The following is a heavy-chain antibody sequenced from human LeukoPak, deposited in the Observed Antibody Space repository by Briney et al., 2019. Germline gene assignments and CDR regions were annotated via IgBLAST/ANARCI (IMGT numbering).Heavy chain of an antibody. CDR3: ARGRNAFDI. Sequence: GGSLRLSCAASGFTFSFYWMNWVRRAPGKGLEWVANINRDGSEIYYVDSVKGRFTISRDNAKSSLYLQMNSLRAEDTAVYYCARGRNAFDIWGQGTMVTVSS. CDR1: GFTFSFYW. V-gene: IGHV3-7*04. CDR2: INRDGSEI. J-gene: IGHJ3*02.